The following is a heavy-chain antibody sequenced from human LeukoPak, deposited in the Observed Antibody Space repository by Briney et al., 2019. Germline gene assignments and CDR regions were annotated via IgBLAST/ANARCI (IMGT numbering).Heavy chain of an antibody. CDR2: INSDGSST. Sequence: PGGSLRLSCAASGFTFSSYWMHWVRQAPGKGLVWVSRINSDGSSTSYADSVKGRFTISRDNAKNTLYLQMNSLRAEDTAVYYCARDGQVDYSLPPPAYNWFDPWGQGTLVTVSS. J-gene: IGHJ5*02. CDR1: GFTFSSYW. V-gene: IGHV3-74*01. CDR3: ARDGQVDYSLPPPAYNWFDP. D-gene: IGHD4-11*01.